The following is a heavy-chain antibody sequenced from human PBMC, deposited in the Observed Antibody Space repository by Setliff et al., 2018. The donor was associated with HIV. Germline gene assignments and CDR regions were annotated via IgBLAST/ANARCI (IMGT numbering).Heavy chain of an antibody. D-gene: IGHD6-13*01. CDR1: GGPLSGYF. Sequence: TLSLICTVSGGPLSGYFWTWIRQTPDKGLEWIGDINHSGTTNYNLSLKSRTTLSLDTSKNQLSLKLTSVVAADTGLYFCARGRDASTWYLSHFYSYYYLDVWGNGTTVTVSS. CDR2: INHSGTT. J-gene: IGHJ6*03. CDR3: ARGRDASTWYLSHFYSYYYLDV. V-gene: IGHV4-34*01.